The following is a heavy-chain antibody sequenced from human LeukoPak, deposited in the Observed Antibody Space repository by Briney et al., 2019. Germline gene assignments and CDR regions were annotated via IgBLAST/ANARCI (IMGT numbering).Heavy chain of an antibody. CDR3: ARDYASGNYFDFYYYNMDV. Sequence: SETLSLTCTVSGDSISRYYWSWIRQPPGKGLEWIGYIHYSGSTNNNPSLKSRLTISIDTSKNQFSLKLSSVTAADTAVYYCARDYASGNYFDFYYYNMDVWGQGTTVTVSS. D-gene: IGHD3-10*01. CDR2: IHYSGST. CDR1: GDSISRYY. V-gene: IGHV4-59*01. J-gene: IGHJ6*02.